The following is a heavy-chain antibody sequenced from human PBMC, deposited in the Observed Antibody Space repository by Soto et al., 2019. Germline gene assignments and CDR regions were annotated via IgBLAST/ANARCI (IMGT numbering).Heavy chain of an antibody. Sequence: PSETLSLTCTVSGGSISSGGYYWSWIRQPPGKGLEWIGYIYYSGSTNYNPSLKSRVTISVDTSKNQFSLKLSSVTAADTAVYYCARRVRSGWLPFDYWGQGTLVTVSS. CDR2: IYYSGST. D-gene: IGHD6-25*01. CDR3: ARRVRSGWLPFDY. CDR1: GGSISSGGYY. J-gene: IGHJ4*02. V-gene: IGHV4-61*08.